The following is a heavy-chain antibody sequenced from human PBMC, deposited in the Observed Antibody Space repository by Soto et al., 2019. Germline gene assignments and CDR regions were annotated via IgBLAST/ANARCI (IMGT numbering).Heavy chain of an antibody. CDR3: ARGDSTDCSNGVCSFFYNHDMDV. V-gene: IGHV1-2*04. Sequence: ASVKVSCKASGYSFTDYHIHWVRQAPGQGLEWLGRINPKSGGTSTAQKFQGWVTMTTDTSISTASMELTRLTSDDTAIYYCARGDSTDCSNGVCSFFYNHDMDVWGQGATVTVSS. J-gene: IGHJ6*02. D-gene: IGHD2-8*01. CDR1: GYSFTDYH. CDR2: INPKSGGT.